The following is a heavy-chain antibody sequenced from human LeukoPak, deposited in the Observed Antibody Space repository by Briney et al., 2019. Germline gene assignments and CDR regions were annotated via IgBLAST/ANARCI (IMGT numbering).Heavy chain of an antibody. CDR1: GFTFINYA. CDR3: AKRHKAGIAAAGYFDF. CDR2: ISGSGSSP. J-gene: IGHJ4*02. Sequence: GGSLRLSCADSGFTFINYAMSWVRQAPGKGLEWVSRISGSGSSPYNAESVKGGFTISRDNSKNTVYLQINSLRAEDTAVYYCAKRHKAGIAAAGYFDFWGQGSLVAVSS. V-gene: IGHV3-23*01. D-gene: IGHD6-13*01.